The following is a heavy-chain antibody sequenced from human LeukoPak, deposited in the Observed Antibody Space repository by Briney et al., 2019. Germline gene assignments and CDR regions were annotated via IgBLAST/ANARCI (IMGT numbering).Heavy chain of an antibody. V-gene: IGHV4-39*01. CDR1: GGSISSDTYY. CDR3: ARHPRDGATTYFDY. CDR2: VYYSGST. Sequence: SETLSLTCTVSGGSISSDTYYWGWIRQPPGKGLEWIGSVYYSGSTYYNPSLKSRVTISVDTSKNQLSLKVTSVTTADTAVYYCARHPRDGATTYFDYWGQGTLVTVSS. J-gene: IGHJ4*02. D-gene: IGHD5-24*01.